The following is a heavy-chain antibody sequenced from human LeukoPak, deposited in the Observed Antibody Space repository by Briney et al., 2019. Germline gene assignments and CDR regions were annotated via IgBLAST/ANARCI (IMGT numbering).Heavy chain of an antibody. CDR1: GFSFDICA. D-gene: IGHD4-23*01. Sequence: GGPLRLSCVASGFSFDICAMSWVRQAPGKGPEWVSSIGGPTETFYADSVKGRFTVSRDNSQNTLYLQMNSLRAEDTAVYYCAKDATPRNSIWDYFGKWGQGALVTVST. V-gene: IGHV3-23*01. J-gene: IGHJ4*02. CDR3: AKDATPRNSIWDYFGK. CDR2: IGGPTET.